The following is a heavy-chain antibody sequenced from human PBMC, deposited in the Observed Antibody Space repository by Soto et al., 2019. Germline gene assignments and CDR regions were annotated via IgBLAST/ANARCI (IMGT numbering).Heavy chain of an antibody. CDR3: ARAKTYCSGGSCYLGTGIDFDI. Sequence: QVQLVQSGAEVKKPGASVKVSCKASGYTFTSYYMHWVRQAPGQGLEWMGIINPSGGSTSYAQKFQGRVTMTRDTSTSTVYMELSSLRSEDTAVYYCARAKTYCSGGSCYLGTGIDFDIWGQGTMVTVSS. CDR2: INPSGGST. J-gene: IGHJ3*02. CDR1: GYTFTSYY. V-gene: IGHV1-46*01. D-gene: IGHD2-15*01.